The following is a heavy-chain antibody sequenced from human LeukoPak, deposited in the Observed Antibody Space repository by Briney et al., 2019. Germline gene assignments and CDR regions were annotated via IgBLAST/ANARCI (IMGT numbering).Heavy chain of an antibody. Sequence: SVKASCKASGGTFSSYAISWVRQAPGQGLEWMGRIIPILGIANYAQKFQERVTITRDMSTSTAYMELSSLRSEDTAVYYCAAGDPEIAAAGTGHMDVWGKGTTVTVSS. CDR2: IIPILGIA. CDR1: GGTFSSYA. V-gene: IGHV1-69*04. CDR3: AAGDPEIAAAGTGHMDV. D-gene: IGHD6-13*01. J-gene: IGHJ6*03.